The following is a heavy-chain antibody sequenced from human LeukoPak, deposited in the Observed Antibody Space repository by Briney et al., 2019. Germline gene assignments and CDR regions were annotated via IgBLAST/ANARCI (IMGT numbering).Heavy chain of an antibody. D-gene: IGHD2-2*01. J-gene: IGHJ6*02. Sequence: SETLSLTCTVSGGSISSYYWSWIRQPPGKGLEWIGYIYYSGSTNYNPSLKSRVTISVATSKNQFSLKLSSVTAADTAVYYGARADIVVVPAADDYYYYGMDVWGQGTTVTVSS. CDR2: IYYSGST. CDR1: GGSISSYY. CDR3: ARADIVVVPAADDYYYYGMDV. V-gene: IGHV4-59*01.